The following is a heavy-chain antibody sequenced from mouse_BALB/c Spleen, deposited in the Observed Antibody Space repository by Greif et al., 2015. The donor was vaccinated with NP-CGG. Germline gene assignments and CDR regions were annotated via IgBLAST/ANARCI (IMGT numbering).Heavy chain of an antibody. V-gene: IGHV1-80*01. CDR1: GYAFSSYW. CDR2: IYPGDGDT. D-gene: IGHD2-1*01. Sequence: VKLVESGAELVSPGSSVKISCKASGYAFSSYWMNWVKQRPGQGLEWIGQIYPGDGDTNYNGKFKGKATLTADKSSSTAYMQLSSLTSEDSAVYFCARVGNYYFDYWGQGTTLTVSS. J-gene: IGHJ2*01. CDR3: ARVGNYYFDY.